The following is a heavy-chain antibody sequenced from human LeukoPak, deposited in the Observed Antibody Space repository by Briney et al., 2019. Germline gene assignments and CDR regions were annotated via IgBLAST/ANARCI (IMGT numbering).Heavy chain of an antibody. Sequence: GGSLRLSCAASGFTFSSYAMNWVRQAPGKGLEWVSAIVGAGGITYYADSVKGRFTISRDNSKNTLYLQMNSLRAEDTAVYYCAEFYGGNSHDAFDIWGQGTLVTVSS. CDR2: IVGAGGIT. D-gene: IGHD4-23*01. V-gene: IGHV3-23*01. CDR1: GFTFSSYA. J-gene: IGHJ3*02. CDR3: AEFYGGNSHDAFDI.